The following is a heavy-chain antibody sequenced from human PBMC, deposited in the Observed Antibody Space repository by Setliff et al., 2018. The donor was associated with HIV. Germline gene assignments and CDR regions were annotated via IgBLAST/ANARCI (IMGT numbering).Heavy chain of an antibody. J-gene: IGHJ4*02. CDR2: LYHSGTN. D-gene: IGHD2-15*01. Sequence: PSETLSLTCAVSGYSISSGYFWGWIRQPPGQGLEWIGSLYHSGTNFYNPSLKSRVTISRDTSTNRFSLKLNSVTAADTDIYYCARQVGSQYCYWAYYFDSWGQGALVTVSS. CDR3: ARQVGSQYCYWAYYFDS. CDR1: GYSISSGYF. V-gene: IGHV4-38-2*01.